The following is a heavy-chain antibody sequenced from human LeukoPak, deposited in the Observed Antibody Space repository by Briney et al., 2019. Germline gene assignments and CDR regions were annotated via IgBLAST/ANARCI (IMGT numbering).Heavy chain of an antibody. J-gene: IGHJ3*02. Sequence: SETLSLTCTVSGGSISSSSYYWGWIRQPPGKGLEWIGSIYYSGSTYYNPSLKSRVTISVDTSKNQFSLKLSSVTAADTAVYYCAKGYSGVNTPFDIWGQGTMVTVSS. CDR2: IYYSGST. CDR1: GGSISSSSYY. CDR3: AKGYSGVNTPFDI. V-gene: IGHV4-39*07. D-gene: IGHD7-27*01.